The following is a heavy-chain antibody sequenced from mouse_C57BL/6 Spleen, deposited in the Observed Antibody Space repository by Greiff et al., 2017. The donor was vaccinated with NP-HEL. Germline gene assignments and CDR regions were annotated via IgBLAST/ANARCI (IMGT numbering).Heavy chain of an antibody. Sequence: VQLQQSGAELAKPGASVKMSCTPSGYTFTSYWMHWVKQRPGQGLEWIGYINPSSGYTKYNQKFKGKATLTADKSSSTAYMQLSSLRYEDAAVYCCARSDSTGYEDAMDYWGQGTSVTVSS. D-gene: IGHD3-2*02. V-gene: IGHV1-7*01. J-gene: IGHJ4*01. CDR3: ARSDSTGYEDAMDY. CDR1: GYTFTSYW. CDR2: INPSSGYT.